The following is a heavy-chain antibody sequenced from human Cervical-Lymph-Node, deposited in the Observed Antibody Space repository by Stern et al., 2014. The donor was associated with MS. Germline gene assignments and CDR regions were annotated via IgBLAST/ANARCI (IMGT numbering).Heavy chain of an antibody. Sequence: VQLVESGPGLVKPSQTLSLTCTVSGGSISSSGYYWSWIRQPAAKGLEWIGRIHDSGSTYYNPSLKSRVTISMDTAKNQFSLQLPSVTAADTAVYYCATTRWGLFTWNWFDPWGQGTLVTVSS. CDR3: ATTRWGLFTWNWFDP. J-gene: IGHJ5*02. CDR1: GGSISSSGYY. CDR2: IHDSGST. V-gene: IGHV4-61*02. D-gene: IGHD2-21*01.